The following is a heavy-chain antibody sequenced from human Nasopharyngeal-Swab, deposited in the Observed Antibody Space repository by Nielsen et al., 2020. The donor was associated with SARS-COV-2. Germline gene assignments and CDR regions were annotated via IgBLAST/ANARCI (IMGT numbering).Heavy chain of an antibody. D-gene: IGHD3-10*01. V-gene: IGHV3-7*01. CDR3: ARDGSGSYFYYYGLDV. CDR1: GFTFSSYW. J-gene: IGHJ6*02. CDR2: INEDGTEI. Sequence: GSLRLSCVVSGFTFSSYWMSWVRQAPGKGLEWVANINEDGTEIYYVDSVKGRFSISRDNAENSLYLQINSLRAEDTAVYYCARDGSGSYFYYYGLDVWGQGTTVTVSS.